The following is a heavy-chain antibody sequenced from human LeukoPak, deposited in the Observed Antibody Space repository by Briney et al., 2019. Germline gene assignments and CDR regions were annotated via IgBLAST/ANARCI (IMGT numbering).Heavy chain of an antibody. J-gene: IGHJ4*02. CDR2: ISSSSSYT. V-gene: IGHV3-11*06. Sequence: GGSLRLSCAASGFTFSDYYMSWIRQAPGKGLEWVSYISSSSSYTNYADSVKGRFTISRDNAKNSLYLQMNSLRAEDTAVYYCAIWWGCWTGDYWGQGTLVTVSS. D-gene: IGHD4/OR15-4a*01. CDR1: GFTFSDYY. CDR3: AIWWGCWTGDY.